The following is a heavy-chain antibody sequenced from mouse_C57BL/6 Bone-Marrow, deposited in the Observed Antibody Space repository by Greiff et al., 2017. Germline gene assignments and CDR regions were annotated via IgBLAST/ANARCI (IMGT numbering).Heavy chain of an antibody. CDR2: INPDNGGT. J-gene: IGHJ4*01. V-gene: IGHV1-18*01. CDR1: GYTFTDYN. Sequence: VQLQQSGPELVKPGASVKIPCKASGYTFTDYNMDWVKQSHGKSLEWIGDINPDNGGTIYNQKFKGKATLTVDKSSSTAYMELRSLTSEDTAVYYCARGYDYDVGYAMDYWGQGTSVTVSS. D-gene: IGHD2-4*01. CDR3: ARGYDYDVGYAMDY.